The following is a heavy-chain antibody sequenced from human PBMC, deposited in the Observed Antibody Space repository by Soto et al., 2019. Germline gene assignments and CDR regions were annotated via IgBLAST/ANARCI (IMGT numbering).Heavy chain of an antibody. CDR3: ARVNGEYQLPGGGG. Sequence: QVQLVQSGAEVKKPGSSVKVSCKASGGTFSSYTISWVRQAPGQGLEWMGRIIPILGIANYAQKFQGRVTITADKSTSTAYMELSSRRSEDTAVYYCARVNGEYQLPGGGGWGQGTLVTVSS. CDR2: IIPILGIA. V-gene: IGHV1-69*02. D-gene: IGHD2-2*01. CDR1: GGTFSSYT. J-gene: IGHJ4*02.